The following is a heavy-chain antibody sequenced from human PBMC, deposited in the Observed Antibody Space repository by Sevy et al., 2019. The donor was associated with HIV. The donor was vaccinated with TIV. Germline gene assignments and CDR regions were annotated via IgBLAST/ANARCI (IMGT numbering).Heavy chain of an antibody. Sequence: ASVKVSCKASGYTFTSYAMHWVRQAPGQRLEWMGWINAGNGNTKYSLKFQGRVTITRDTSASTAYMELSSLRSEDTAVYYCARAGQQWLVPTFDYWGQGTLVTVSS. D-gene: IGHD6-19*01. V-gene: IGHV1-3*01. CDR1: GYTFTSYA. J-gene: IGHJ4*02. CDR3: ARAGQQWLVPTFDY. CDR2: INAGNGNT.